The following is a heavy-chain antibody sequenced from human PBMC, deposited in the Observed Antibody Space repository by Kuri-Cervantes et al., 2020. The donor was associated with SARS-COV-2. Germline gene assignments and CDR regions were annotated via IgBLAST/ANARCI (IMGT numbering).Heavy chain of an antibody. V-gene: IGHV2-70*11. CDR2: IDWDDDK. J-gene: IGHJ4*02. D-gene: IGHD4-11*01. CDR3: VRIRAATVIADY. CDR1: GFSLTTSGMC. Sequence: SGRTLSKPIQPPTQPCPFSGFSLTTSGMCVDWIRPPPGKALGWLARIDWDDDKYCKTSLNTRLSISKDTSKDQVVLTMPNMDPVDTATYYCVRIRAATVIADYWGQGTLVTVSS.